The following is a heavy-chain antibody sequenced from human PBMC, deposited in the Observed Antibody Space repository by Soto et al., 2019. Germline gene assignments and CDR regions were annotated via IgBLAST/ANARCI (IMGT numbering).Heavy chain of an antibody. D-gene: IGHD3-22*01. J-gene: IGHJ5*02. CDR3: ARDYSNSNVAYRWFDP. Sequence: ASVKVSCKASGYTFTSYAMHWVRQAPGQRLEWMGWINAGNSDTKYSQKFQGRVTITSDTSASTAYMELNSLRADDTAVYYCARDYSNSNVAYRWFDPWGQGTLVTVSS. CDR1: GYTFTSYA. V-gene: IGHV1-3*01. CDR2: INAGNSDT.